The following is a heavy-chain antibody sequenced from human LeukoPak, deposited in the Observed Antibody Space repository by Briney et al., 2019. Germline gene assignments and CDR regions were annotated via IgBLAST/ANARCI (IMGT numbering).Heavy chain of an antibody. D-gene: IGHD1-26*01. J-gene: IGHJ4*02. CDR3: GRALGSPLDY. Sequence: GGSLILSCAASGFTFSSDWMHWVRQVPGKGLVWVSRINSDGSSTAYADSVKGRFTISRDNAKNTLYLQMNSPRVEDTAVYYCGRALGSPLDYWGQGTLVTVSS. CDR2: INSDGSST. V-gene: IGHV3-74*01. CDR1: GFTFSSDW.